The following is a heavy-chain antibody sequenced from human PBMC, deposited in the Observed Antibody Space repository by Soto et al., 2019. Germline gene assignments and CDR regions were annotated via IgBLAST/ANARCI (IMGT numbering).Heavy chain of an antibody. D-gene: IGHD1-20*01. J-gene: IGHJ2*01. Sequence: GESLKISCAASGFTFSSYWMHWVRQAPGKGLVWVSRINSDGSSTSYADSVKGRFTISRDNAKNTLYLQMNSLRAEDTAVYYCARVDRDLGIWYFDLWGRGTLVTVSS. V-gene: IGHV3-74*01. CDR2: INSDGSST. CDR3: ARVDRDLGIWYFDL. CDR1: GFTFSSYW.